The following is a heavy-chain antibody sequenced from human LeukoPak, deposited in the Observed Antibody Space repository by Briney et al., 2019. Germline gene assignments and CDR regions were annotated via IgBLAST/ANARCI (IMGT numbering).Heavy chain of an antibody. CDR2: ISYDGSSK. J-gene: IGHJ4*02. V-gene: IGHV3-30*03. CDR1: GFTFSSYG. Sequence: PGGSLRLSCAASGFTFSSYGMHWVRQAPGKGLEWVAVISYDGSSKYYADSVKGRFTISRDNSKNTLYLQMNSLRAEDTAVYYCARSVTTSFGGFDYWGQGTLVTVSS. D-gene: IGHD4-17*01. CDR3: ARSVTTSFGGFDY.